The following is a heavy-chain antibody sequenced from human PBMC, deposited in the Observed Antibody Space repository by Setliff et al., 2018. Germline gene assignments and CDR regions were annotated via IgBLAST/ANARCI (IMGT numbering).Heavy chain of an antibody. CDR3: ARDTPTGDDAFDI. D-gene: IGHD7-27*01. J-gene: IGHJ3*02. CDR1: GYTFTSYG. Sequence: GASVKVSCKASGYTFTSYGFSWVRQAPGQGLEWMGGISAYNGNTNYAQKLQGRVTMTTDTSTSTAYMELRSLRSDDTAVYYCARDTPTGDDAFDIWGQGTMVTVSS. CDR2: ISAYNGNT. V-gene: IGHV1-18*01.